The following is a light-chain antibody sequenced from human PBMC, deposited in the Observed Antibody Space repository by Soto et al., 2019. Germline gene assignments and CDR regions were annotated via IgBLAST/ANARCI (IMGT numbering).Light chain of an antibody. CDR2: EVS. Sequence: HSVLTQPPSASGSPGQSVTISCTGSSSDVGGYNYVSWYQQHPGKAPKLMIYEVSKRPSGVPDRLSGSKSGNTAALTVSGLQAEDEADYYCSSHGGSNTVVFGGGTKVTVL. CDR3: SSHGGSNTVV. CDR1: SSDVGGYNY. J-gene: IGLJ2*01. V-gene: IGLV2-8*01.